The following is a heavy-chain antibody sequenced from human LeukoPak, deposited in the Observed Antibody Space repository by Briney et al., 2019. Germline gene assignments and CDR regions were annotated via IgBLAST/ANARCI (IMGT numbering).Heavy chain of an antibody. CDR3: ARDNARTLTGYYKGSWFYYYYGMDV. CDR1: GFTFSSYW. V-gene: IGHV3-7*01. J-gene: IGHJ6*02. CDR2: IKQDGSEK. D-gene: IGHD3-9*01. Sequence: AGGSLRLSCAASGFTFSSYWMSWVRQAPGKGLEWVANIKQDGSEKYYVDSVKGRFTISRDNAKNSLYLQMNSLRAEDTAVYYCARDNARTLTGYYKGSWFYYYYGMDVWGQGTTVTVSS.